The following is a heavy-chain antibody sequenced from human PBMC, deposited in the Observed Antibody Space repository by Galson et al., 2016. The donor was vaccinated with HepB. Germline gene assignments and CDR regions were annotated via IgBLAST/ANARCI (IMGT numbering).Heavy chain of an antibody. J-gene: IGHJ5*01. Sequence: SVKVSCKASGYTFTSYGIGWVRQAPGQGLEWMGWISAYNAYRDYPQKLQGGVTMTTDTSTSTAYMELSSLRSDDTAVYYCARSGDGNWFESWGQGTLVTVSS. CDR3: ARSGDGNWFES. CDR2: ISAYNAYR. CDR1: GYTFTSYG. V-gene: IGHV1-18*04. D-gene: IGHD2-21*02.